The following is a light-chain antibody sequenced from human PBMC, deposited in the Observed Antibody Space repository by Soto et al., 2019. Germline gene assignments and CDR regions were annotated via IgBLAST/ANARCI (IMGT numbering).Light chain of an antibody. CDR1: SSDVGGYNY. CDR2: EVS. V-gene: IGLV2-8*01. CDR3: SSYAGSNNWV. J-gene: IGLJ3*02. Sequence: QSVLTQPPSASVSPGQSVTISCTGTSSDVGGYNYVSWYQQHPGKAPKLMIYEVSKRPSGVPDRFSGSKSGNTASLTVSGLQAEDEADYYCSSYAGSNNWVFGGGTKVTVL.